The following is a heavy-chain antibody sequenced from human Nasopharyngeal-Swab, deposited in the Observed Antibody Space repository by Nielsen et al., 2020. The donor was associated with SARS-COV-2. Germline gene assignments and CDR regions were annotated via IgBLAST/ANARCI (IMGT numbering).Heavy chain of an antibody. CDR3: ARGRPLGGYYCGYFDY. Sequence: GESLKISCAASGFTSSCYWMCWVRQVPGKRLEWVANIKQDASEMYYVDSVKGRFTISRDNAKNSLYLQMNSLRAEDTAVYFCARGRPLGGYYCGYFDYWGQGSLVTVSS. J-gene: IGHJ4*02. D-gene: IGHD3-3*01. CDR1: GFTSSCYW. V-gene: IGHV3-7*01. CDR2: IKQDASEM.